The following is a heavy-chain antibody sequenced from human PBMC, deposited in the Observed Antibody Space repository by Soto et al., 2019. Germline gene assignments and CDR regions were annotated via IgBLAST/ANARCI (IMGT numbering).Heavy chain of an antibody. Sequence: ASVKVSCKASGYTFTNSIITWVRQAPGQGLEWMGWISAYNGNRQYAQKLQGRVTMTTESSTSTAYMELRSLTSDDTALYFCARNHDFWVGRGGGMEVWGQGTTVTVS. CDR1: GYTFTNSI. D-gene: IGHD3-3*01. J-gene: IGHJ6*02. V-gene: IGHV1-18*01. CDR2: ISAYNGNR. CDR3: ARNHDFWVGRGGGMEV.